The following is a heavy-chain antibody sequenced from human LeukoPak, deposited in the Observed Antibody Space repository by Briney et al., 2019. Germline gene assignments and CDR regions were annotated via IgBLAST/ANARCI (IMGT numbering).Heavy chain of an antibody. CDR3: ARSKVVTYYFDY. V-gene: IGHV4-4*02. D-gene: IGHD4-23*01. Sequence: SGTLSLTCAVSGASISSSNWWSWVRQPPGRGLEWIGEIYHSGGTNYTPSLKSRVTTSIDRSKNQFSLKLSSVTAADTAVYYCARSKVVTYYFDYWGQGTLVTVSS. CDR2: IYHSGGT. CDR1: GASISSSNW. J-gene: IGHJ4*02.